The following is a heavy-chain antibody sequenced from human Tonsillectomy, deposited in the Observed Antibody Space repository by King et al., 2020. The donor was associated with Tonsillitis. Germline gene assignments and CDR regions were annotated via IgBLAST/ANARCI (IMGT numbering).Heavy chain of an antibody. CDR2: ISSSSSYT. CDR3: ARDLHYDILTGELDY. J-gene: IGHJ4*02. CDR1: GFTFSDYY. V-gene: IGHV3-11*05. D-gene: IGHD3-9*01. Sequence: QLVQSGGGLVKPGGSLRLSCAASGFTFSDYYMSWIRQAPGQGLEWVSYISSSSSYTNYADSVKGRFTISRDNAKNSLYLQMNSLRAEDTAVYYCARDLHYDILTGELDYWGQGTLVTVSS.